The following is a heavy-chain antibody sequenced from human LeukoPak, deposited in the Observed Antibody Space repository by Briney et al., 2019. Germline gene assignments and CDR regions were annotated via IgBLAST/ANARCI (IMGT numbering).Heavy chain of an antibody. CDR3: ARDRYSYGPGSFDY. CDR2: INPNNGGT. Sequence: ASVKVSCKTSGYTFTGYYMHWVRQAPGQGLEWMGRINPNNGGTNYAQKFQGRVTTTRDTSISTVYMELSRLRYDDTAVYYCARDRYSYGPGSFDYWGQGTLVTVSS. V-gene: IGHV1-2*06. D-gene: IGHD3-16*02. J-gene: IGHJ4*02. CDR1: GYTFTGYY.